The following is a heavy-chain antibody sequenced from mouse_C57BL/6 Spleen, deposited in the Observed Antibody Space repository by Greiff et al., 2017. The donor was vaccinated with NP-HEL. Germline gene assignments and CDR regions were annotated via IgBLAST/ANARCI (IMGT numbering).Heavy chain of an antibody. J-gene: IGHJ2*01. CDR2: ISSGGSYT. Sequence: EVQGVESGGDLVKPGGSLKLSCAASGFTFSSYGMSWVRQTPDKRLEWVATISSGGSYTYYPDSVKGRSTLSGDNAKNTQYLQMSRLKSEDTAMYYCARQTNWEYLDFEYWGKGTTLTVSS. D-gene: IGHD4-1*01. V-gene: IGHV5-6*01. CDR1: GFTFSSYG. CDR3: ARQTNWEYLDFEY.